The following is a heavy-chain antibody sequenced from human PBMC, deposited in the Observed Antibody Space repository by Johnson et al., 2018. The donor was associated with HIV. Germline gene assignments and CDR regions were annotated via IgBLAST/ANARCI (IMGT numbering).Heavy chain of an antibody. D-gene: IGHD5-24*01. V-gene: IGHV3-53*01. CDR3: ARRRRDGDAFDL. CDR1: GFTVSSNY. J-gene: IGHJ3*01. Sequence: VQLMESGGGLIQPGGSLRLSCAASGFTVSSNYMSWVRQAPGKGLEWVSVIYSGGSTYYADSVKGRFTISRDNAKNSLYLQMNSLRAEDTAGYYCARRRRDGDAFDLWGQGTIVTVSS. CDR2: IYSGGST.